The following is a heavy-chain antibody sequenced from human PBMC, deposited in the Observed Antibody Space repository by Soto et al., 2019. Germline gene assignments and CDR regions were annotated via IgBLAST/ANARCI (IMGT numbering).Heavy chain of an antibody. CDR1: GGSISSGGYS. J-gene: IGHJ4*02. CDR3: ASLQYYYFDY. D-gene: IGHD4-4*01. CDR2: IYHSGST. Sequence: SETLSLTCAVSGGSISSGGYSWSWIRQPPGKGLEWIGYIYHSGSTYYNPSLKSRVTISVDRSKNQFSLKLSSVTAADTAVYYCASLQYYYFDYWGQGTLVTVSS. V-gene: IGHV4-30-2*01.